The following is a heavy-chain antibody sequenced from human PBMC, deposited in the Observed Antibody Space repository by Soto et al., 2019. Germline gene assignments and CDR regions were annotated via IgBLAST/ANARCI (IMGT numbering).Heavy chain of an antibody. Sequence: GGSLRLSCAASGFTFSSYWMSWVRQAPGKGLEWVAKIKQDGSGKYYVDFVRGGFTISRDKAKNSLFLQMNSLRAEDTVVYYCATDAWGYDLCNNYVYDLDDVGKGTTVTVSS. CDR3: ATDAWGYDLCNNYVYDLDD. D-gene: IGHD3-3*01. V-gene: IGHV3-7*01. CDR2: IKQDGSGK. J-gene: IGHJ6*03. CDR1: GFTFSSYW.